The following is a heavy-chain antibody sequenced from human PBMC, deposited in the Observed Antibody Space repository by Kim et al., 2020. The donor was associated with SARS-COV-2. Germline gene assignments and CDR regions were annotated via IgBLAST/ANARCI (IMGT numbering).Heavy chain of an antibody. CDR3: AREYCSSTSCPGYYGMDV. CDR1: GYTFTSYG. CDR2: ISAYNGNT. Sequence: ASVKVSCKASGYTFTSYGISWVRQAPGQGLEWMGWISAYNGNTNYAQKLQGRVTMTTDTSTSTAYMELRSLRSDDTAVYYCAREYCSSTSCPGYYGMDVWGQGTTVTVSS. D-gene: IGHD2-2*01. J-gene: IGHJ6*02. V-gene: IGHV1-18*04.